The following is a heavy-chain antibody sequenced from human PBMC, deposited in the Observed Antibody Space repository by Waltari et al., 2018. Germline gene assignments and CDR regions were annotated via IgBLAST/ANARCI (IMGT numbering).Heavy chain of an antibody. CDR2: ISSNGGST. D-gene: IGHD5-18*01. Sequence: VQLVESGGGLVQPGGSLRLSCSASGFTFSSYAMHWVRQAPGKGLEYVSAISSNGGSTYDADSVKGRFTISRDNAKNSLYLQMNSLRAEDTAVYYCASGVVPYSYGYGSQADYWGQGTLVTVSS. V-gene: IGHV3-64*04. CDR1: GFTFSSYA. J-gene: IGHJ4*02. CDR3: ASGVVPYSYGYGSQADY.